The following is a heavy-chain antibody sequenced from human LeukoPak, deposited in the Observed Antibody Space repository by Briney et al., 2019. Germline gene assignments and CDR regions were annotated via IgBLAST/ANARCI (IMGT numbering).Heavy chain of an antibody. D-gene: IGHD5-12*01. Sequence: GGSLRLSCAASGFTLSNAWMSWVRQAPGKGLEWVANIKEDGSEIYYVDSVKGRFTISRDNAKMSLYLQMNSLRAEDTAVYYCARVMWMGWYFDSWGQGTPVTVSS. CDR2: IKEDGSEI. CDR1: GFTLSNAW. CDR3: ARVMWMGWYFDS. J-gene: IGHJ4*02. V-gene: IGHV3-7*01.